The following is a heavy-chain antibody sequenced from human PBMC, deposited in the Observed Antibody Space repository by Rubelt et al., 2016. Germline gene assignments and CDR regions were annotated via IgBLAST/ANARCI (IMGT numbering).Heavy chain of an antibody. V-gene: IGHV1-18*01. J-gene: IGHJ4*02. CDR1: GYTFTSYG. CDR2: ISAYNGNT. CDR3: ARDLPPFRRYNWNFPLDY. Sequence: QVQLVQSGAEVKKPGASVKVSCKASGYTFTSYGISWVRQAPGQGLEWMGWISAYNGNTNYAQKHQGRVPMTTDTSTSTAYLELRSLRSDDTAVYYCARDLPPFRRYNWNFPLDYWGQGTLVTVSS. D-gene: IGHD1-7*01.